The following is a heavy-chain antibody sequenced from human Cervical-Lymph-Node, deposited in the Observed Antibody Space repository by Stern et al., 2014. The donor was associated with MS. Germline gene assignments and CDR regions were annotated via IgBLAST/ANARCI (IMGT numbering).Heavy chain of an antibody. CDR1: GYSFTSSW. J-gene: IGHJ4*02. CDR2: IYPGDPDT. D-gene: IGHD1-14*01. Sequence: EDQLVESGAEVKKPGESLKISCKGSGYSFTSSWIVWVRQMPGKGLEWMGIIYPGDPDTRYSPSFQGQVTISADKSISTAYLQWSSLRASDTAMYYCARQRSSTNRADYWGQGTLVTVSS. CDR3: ARQRSSTNRADY. V-gene: IGHV5-51*01.